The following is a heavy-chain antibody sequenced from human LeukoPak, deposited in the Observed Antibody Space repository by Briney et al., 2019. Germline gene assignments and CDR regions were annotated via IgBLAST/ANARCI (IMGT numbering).Heavy chain of an antibody. V-gene: IGHV3-7*01. CDR3: ARGATGTYWDLFDP. Sequence: GGSLRLSCAASGVTFSDHWMTWVRQTPGKGLEWVAHINQDGSEKHFVDSVEGRFTISRDNDNNSMSLQMNKLRVEDTAVYYCARGATGTYWDLFDPWGQGTLVTVSS. CDR1: GVTFSDHW. D-gene: IGHD1-26*01. CDR2: INQDGSEK. J-gene: IGHJ5*02.